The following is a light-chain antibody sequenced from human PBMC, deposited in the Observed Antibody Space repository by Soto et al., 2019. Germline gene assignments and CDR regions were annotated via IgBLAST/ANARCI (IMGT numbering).Light chain of an antibody. J-gene: IGKJ1*01. V-gene: IGKV3-20*01. CDR3: QQFGRSPPSWT. Sequence: ETVLTQSPGTLSLSPGERATLSCRASQSVSSNYLAWYQQKPGQAPRLLIYGASTRATGIPDRFSGSGSGTDFTLSISRLEPEDFAVYYWQQFGRSPPSWTFGQGTMVEIK. CDR1: QSVSSNY. CDR2: GAS.